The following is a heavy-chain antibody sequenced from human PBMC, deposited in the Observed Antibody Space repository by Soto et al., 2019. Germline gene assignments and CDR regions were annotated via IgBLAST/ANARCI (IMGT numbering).Heavy chain of an antibody. Sequence: GESLKISCKGSGYRFTSYWISWVRQMPGKGLEWMGKIDPTDSYTNHSPSFQGHVTISADKSISTAYLQWSSLKASDTAMYYCATSDCSGGSCSSYYYYGMDVWGQGTTVTVSS. D-gene: IGHD2-15*01. V-gene: IGHV5-10-1*01. CDR1: GYRFTSYW. J-gene: IGHJ6*02. CDR3: ATSDCSGGSCSSYYYYGMDV. CDR2: IDPTDSYT.